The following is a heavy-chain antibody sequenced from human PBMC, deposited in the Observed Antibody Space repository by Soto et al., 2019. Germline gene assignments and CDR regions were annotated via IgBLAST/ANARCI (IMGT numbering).Heavy chain of an antibody. J-gene: IGHJ6*02. V-gene: IGHV1-18*01. CDR2: ISAYNGNT. D-gene: IGHD6-13*01. CDR3: ARGDYSSSWYYYYGMDV. Sequence: QVQLVQSGAEVKKPGASVKVSCKASGYTFTSYGISWVRQAPGQGLEWMGWISAYNGNTNYAQKLQGRVTMTTDTSXSXXYMELRSLRSDDTAVYYCARGDYSSSWYYYYGMDVWGQGTTVTVSS. CDR1: GYTFTSYG.